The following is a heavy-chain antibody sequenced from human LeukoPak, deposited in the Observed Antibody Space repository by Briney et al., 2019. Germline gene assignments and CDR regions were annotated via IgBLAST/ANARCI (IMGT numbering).Heavy chain of an antibody. D-gene: IGHD4-17*01. CDR2: INPSGGST. J-gene: IGHJ4*02. V-gene: IGHV1-46*01. CDR1: GYTFTGYY. CDR3: ARDRDYGDYRRYFDY. Sequence: ASVKVSCKASGYTFTGYYMHWVRQAPGQGLEWMGIINPSGGSTSYAQKFQGRVTMTRDMSTSTVYMELSSLRSEDTAVYYCARDRDYGDYRRYFDYWGQGTLVTVSS.